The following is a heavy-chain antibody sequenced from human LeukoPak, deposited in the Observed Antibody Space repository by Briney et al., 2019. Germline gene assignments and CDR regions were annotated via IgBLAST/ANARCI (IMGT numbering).Heavy chain of an antibody. CDR2: ISGDGSST. Sequence: GGSLRLSCAASGFTFSSNAMSWVRQVSRKGLEWVSDISGDGSSTYYADSVKGRFTISRDNSKDTLYLQMNSLRADDTAVYYCAKRDGDSYYFDCWGQGTLVTVSS. D-gene: IGHD4-17*01. V-gene: IGHV3-23*01. J-gene: IGHJ4*02. CDR3: AKRDGDSYYFDC. CDR1: GFTFSSNA.